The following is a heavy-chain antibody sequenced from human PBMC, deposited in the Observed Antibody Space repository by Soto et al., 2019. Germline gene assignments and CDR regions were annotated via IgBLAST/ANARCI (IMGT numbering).Heavy chain of an antibody. J-gene: IGHJ4*02. CDR3: ARGKYSSSWYYFDY. V-gene: IGHV4-59*01. CDR1: GGSISSYY. CDR2: IYYSGST. Sequence: SETLSLTCTVSGGSISSYYWSWIRQPPGKGLEWIGYIYYSGSTNYNPSLKSRVTISVDTSKNQFSLKLSSVTAADTAVYYCARGKYSSSWYYFDYWGQGTLETVSS. D-gene: IGHD6-13*01.